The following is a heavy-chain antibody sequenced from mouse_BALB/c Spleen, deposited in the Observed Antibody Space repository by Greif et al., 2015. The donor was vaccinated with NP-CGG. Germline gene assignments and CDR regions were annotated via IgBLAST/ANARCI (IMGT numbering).Heavy chain of an antibody. CDR3: ARASFDY. V-gene: IGHV7-3*02. J-gene: IGHJ2*01. CDR1: GFTFTDYY. Sequence: EVHLVESGGGLVQPGGSLRLSCETSGFTFTDYYMSWVRQPPGKALEWLGFIRNKANGYTTEYSASVKGRFTISRDNSQSILYLQMNTLRAEDSATYYCARASFDYWGQGTTLTVSS. CDR2: IRNKANGYTT.